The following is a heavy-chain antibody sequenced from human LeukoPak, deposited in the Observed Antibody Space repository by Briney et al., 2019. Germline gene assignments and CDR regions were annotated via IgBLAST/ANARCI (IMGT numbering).Heavy chain of an antibody. CDR1: GGSISSYY. Sequence: SETLSLTCTVSGGSISSYYWSWIRQPPGKGLEWIGYIYYSGSTNYNPSLKSRVTISVDTSKNQFSLKLSSVTAADTAVYYCARDKANYDILTGYPRYYYDMDVWGQGTTVTVSS. CDR2: IYYSGST. V-gene: IGHV4-59*01. D-gene: IGHD3-9*01. J-gene: IGHJ6*02. CDR3: ARDKANYDILTGYPRYYYDMDV.